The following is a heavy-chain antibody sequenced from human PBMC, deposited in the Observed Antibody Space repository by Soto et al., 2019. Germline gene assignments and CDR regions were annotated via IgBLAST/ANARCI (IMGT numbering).Heavy chain of an antibody. J-gene: IGHJ5*01. D-gene: IGHD2-21*02. Sequence: QVQLVQSGAEVRKPGSSLRVSCKSSGATFSTTGISWVRQAPGHGLDWMGGIIPLFGTPKYARKFQGRVSITADESTNTVYMELNSLRPDDAAVYYCARASPVICGGDPCYRLDSSFDSWGQGSLVIVSS. CDR1: GATFSTTG. CDR2: IIPLFGTP. V-gene: IGHV1-69*01. CDR3: ARASPVICGGDPCYRLDSSFDS.